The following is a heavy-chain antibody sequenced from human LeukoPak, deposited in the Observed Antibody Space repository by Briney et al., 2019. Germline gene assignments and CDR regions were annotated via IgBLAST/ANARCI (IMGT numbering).Heavy chain of an antibody. CDR2: IYYSGNT. Sequence: SETQSLTCTVSGGSISSSNSYWGWIRQPPGKGLEWIGSIYYSGNTYYNASLKSQVSISIDTSKNQFSLRLTSVTAADTAVYYCARQTGSGLFILPGGQGTLVTVSS. D-gene: IGHD3/OR15-3a*01. V-gene: IGHV4-39*01. J-gene: IGHJ4*02. CDR1: GGSISSSNSY. CDR3: ARQTGSGLFILP.